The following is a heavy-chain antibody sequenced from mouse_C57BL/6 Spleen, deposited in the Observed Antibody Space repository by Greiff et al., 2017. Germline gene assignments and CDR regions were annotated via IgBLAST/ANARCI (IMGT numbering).Heavy chain of an antibody. CDR1: GFNIKDYY. Sequence: EVKLMESGAELVRPGASVTLSCTASGFNIKDYYMHWVKQRPEQGLEWIGRIDPEDGDTEYAPKFQGKATMTADTSSNTAYLQLSSLTSEDTAVYYCTTGYGSSHYFDYWGQGTTLTVSS. V-gene: IGHV14-1*01. CDR2: IDPEDGDT. D-gene: IGHD1-1*01. J-gene: IGHJ2*01. CDR3: TTGYGSSHYFDY.